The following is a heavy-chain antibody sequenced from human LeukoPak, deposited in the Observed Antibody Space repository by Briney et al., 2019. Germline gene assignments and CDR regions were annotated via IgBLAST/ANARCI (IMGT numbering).Heavy chain of an antibody. V-gene: IGHV3-23*01. CDR3: AKGSLRYDPYYFGMDV. D-gene: IGHD3-3*01. Sequence: GGSQRLSCAASGFTFSNYAMSWVRQAPGKGLEWVSVISASGATIYYADSVKGRFTISRDNSWNTLNLQMNGLTAEDTAVYFCAKGSLRYDPYYFGMDVRGQGTTVIVS. CDR2: ISASGATI. J-gene: IGHJ6*02. CDR1: GFTFSNYA.